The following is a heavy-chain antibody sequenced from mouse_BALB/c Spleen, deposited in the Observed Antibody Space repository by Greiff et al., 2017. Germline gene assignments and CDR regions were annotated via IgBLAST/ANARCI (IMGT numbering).Heavy chain of an antibody. CDR3: ARDRIITTVVRGYFDY. CDR2: IWAGGST. V-gene: IGHV2-9*02. D-gene: IGHD1-1*01. CDR1: GFSLTSYG. J-gene: IGHJ2*01. Sequence: VQLKESGPGLVAPSQSLSITCTVSGFSLTSYGVHWVRQPPGKGLEWLGVIWAGGSTNYNSALMSRLSISKDNSKSQVFLKMNSLQTDDTAMYYCARDRIITTVVRGYFDYWGQGTTLTVSS.